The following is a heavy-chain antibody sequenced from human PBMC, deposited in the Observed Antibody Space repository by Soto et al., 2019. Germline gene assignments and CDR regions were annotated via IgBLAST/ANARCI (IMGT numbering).Heavy chain of an antibody. D-gene: IGHD3-16*02. V-gene: IGHV3-23*01. CDR2: ISGSGIST. Sequence: PGGSLRLSCAASGFTFRSYAMSWVRQAPGKGLEWVSGISGSGISTHYADSVKGRFTISRDNSKNTLFLQMNTLRAEDTAVYYCAKEALDKGNLVIDYWGQGTLVTVSS. J-gene: IGHJ4*02. CDR3: AKEALDKGNLVIDY. CDR1: GFTFRSYA.